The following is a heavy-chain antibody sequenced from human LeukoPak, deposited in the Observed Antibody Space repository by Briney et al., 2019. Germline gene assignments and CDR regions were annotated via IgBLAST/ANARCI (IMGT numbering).Heavy chain of an antibody. CDR2: ISAYNGNT. V-gene: IGHV1-18*01. CDR3: ARALTSIAVAGTNDY. J-gene: IGHJ4*02. CDR1: GYTFTSYG. Sequence: ASVKVSCKASGYTFTSYGISWVRQAPGQGLEWMGWISAYNGNTNYAQKLQGRVTMTTDTSTSTAYMELRSLRSDDTAVYYCARALTSIAVAGTNDYWCQGTLVTVSS. D-gene: IGHD6-19*01.